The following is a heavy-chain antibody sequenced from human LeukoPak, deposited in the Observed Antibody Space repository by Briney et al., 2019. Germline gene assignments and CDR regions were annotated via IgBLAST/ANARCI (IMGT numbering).Heavy chain of an antibody. CDR3: ASSSGFVKIDY. J-gene: IGHJ4*02. Sequence: GGSLRLSCAASGFTVSHNYMSWVRQAPGKGLEWVSVIYSGGSTYYADSVKGRFTISRDNSKNTLYLQMNSLRAEDTAVYYCASSSGFVKIDYWGQGTLATVSS. V-gene: IGHV3-66*02. CDR1: GFTVSHNY. D-gene: IGHD6-19*01. CDR2: IYSGGST.